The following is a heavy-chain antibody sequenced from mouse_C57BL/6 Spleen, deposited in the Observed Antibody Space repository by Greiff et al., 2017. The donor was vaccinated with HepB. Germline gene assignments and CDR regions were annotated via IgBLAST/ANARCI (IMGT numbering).Heavy chain of an antibody. D-gene: IGHD1-1*01. CDR2: INPNNGGT. CDR3: ARRGYGSSHWYFDV. Sequence: EVQLQQSGPELVKPGASVKIPCKASGYTFTDYNMDWVKQSHGKSLEWIGDINPNNGGTIYNQKFKGKATLTVDKSSSTAYMELRSLTSEDTAVYYCARRGYGSSHWYFDVWGTGTTVTVSS. V-gene: IGHV1-18*01. J-gene: IGHJ1*03. CDR1: GYTFTDYN.